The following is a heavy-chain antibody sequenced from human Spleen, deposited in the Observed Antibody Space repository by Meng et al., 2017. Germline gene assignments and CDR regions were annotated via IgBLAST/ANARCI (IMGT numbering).Heavy chain of an antibody. CDR1: VGSTSGSKW. CDR2: IYHSGST. D-gene: IGHD3-16*02. J-gene: IGHJ5*02. Sequence: VKRQEQGQGLVKPSGTLSLTCAVSVGSTSGSKWGSWVRQPPGQGLEWIGEIYHSGSTNYNPSLKSRVTISLDQSKNQFSLKLSSVTAADTAVYYCARYNYRYSGNWFDPWGQGTLVTVSS. CDR3: ARYNYRYSGNWFDP. V-gene: IGHV4-4*02.